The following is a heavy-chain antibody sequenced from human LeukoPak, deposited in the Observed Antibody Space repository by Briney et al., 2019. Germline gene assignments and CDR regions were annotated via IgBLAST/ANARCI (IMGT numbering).Heavy chain of an antibody. J-gene: IGHJ4*02. Sequence: GGSLRLSCAAFGFTFSNAWMSWVRQAPGKGLEWVGRIKSKTDGGTTDYAAPVKGRFTISRDDSKNTLYLQMNSLKTEDTAVYYCTTDGGGFPETYGYWGQGTLVTVSS. CDR1: GFTFSNAW. CDR2: IKSKTDGGTT. D-gene: IGHD3-16*01. V-gene: IGHV3-15*01. CDR3: TTDGGGFPETYGY.